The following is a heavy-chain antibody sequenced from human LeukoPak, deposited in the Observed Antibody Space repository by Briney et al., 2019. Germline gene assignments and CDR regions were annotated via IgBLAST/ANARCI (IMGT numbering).Heavy chain of an antibody. D-gene: IGHD3-16*01. Sequence: SVKVSCKASGGTFSSYAISWVRQAPGQGLEWMGGIIPIFGTANYAQKFQGRVTITTDESTSTAYMELSSLRSEDTAVYYCAREGYDPNYYYYMDVWGKGTTVTVSS. CDR1: GGTFSSYA. CDR3: AREGYDPNYYYYMDV. J-gene: IGHJ6*03. CDR2: IIPIFGTA. V-gene: IGHV1-69*05.